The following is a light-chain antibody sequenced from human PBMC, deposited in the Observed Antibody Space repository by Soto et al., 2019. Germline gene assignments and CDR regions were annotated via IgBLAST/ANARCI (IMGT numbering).Light chain of an antibody. CDR3: QQYGSSPWT. CDR2: GAS. Sequence: EIVLTQSPDTLSSSPGEKATLSCRASQSVSSSYLAWYQQKPGQAPRLLIYGASSRATGIPDRFSGSGSGTDFTLTISRLEPEDFAVYYCQQYGSSPWTFGQGTKVDIK. V-gene: IGKV3-20*01. J-gene: IGKJ1*01. CDR1: QSVSSSY.